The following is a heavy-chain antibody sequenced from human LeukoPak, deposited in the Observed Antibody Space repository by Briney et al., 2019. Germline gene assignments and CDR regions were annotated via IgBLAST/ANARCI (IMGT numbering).Heavy chain of an antibody. D-gene: IGHD1-20*01. V-gene: IGHV3-20*04. CDR1: GFTFDDYG. CDR2: INWNGGTT. CDR3: ARGFGYNWNDFDY. J-gene: IGHJ4*02. Sequence: GGPLRLSCAASGFTFDDYGMSWVRQAPGKGLEWVSGINWNGGTTGYADSVKGRFTISRDNAKNSLYLQMNSLRAEDTAFYYCARGFGYNWNDFDYWGQGTLVTVSS.